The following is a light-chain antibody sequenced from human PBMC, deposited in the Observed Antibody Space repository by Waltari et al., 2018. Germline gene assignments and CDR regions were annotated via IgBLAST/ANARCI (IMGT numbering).Light chain of an antibody. V-gene: IGKV3-20*01. CDR2: DAS. CDR3: QMYVRLPVT. J-gene: IGKJ1*01. CDR1: QSVGRS. Sequence: EIVLTQSPGTLSLSPGESATLSCRATQSVGRSLAWYQQKPGQAPRLLIYDASKRATGIPERFSGGGSGTDFSLTISRLEPEDFAVYYCQMYVRLPVTFGQGIKVEIK.